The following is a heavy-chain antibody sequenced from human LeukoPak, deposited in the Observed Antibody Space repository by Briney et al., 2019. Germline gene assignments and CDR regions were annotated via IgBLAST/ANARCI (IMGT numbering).Heavy chain of an antibody. CDR2: LSKSGNT. J-gene: IGHJ3*02. CDR3: ARARYVNSCYAFDI. Sequence: SETLSLTCTVSGGSISSYYWSWIRLRPGKGLEWIGYLSKSGNTNYSPSLKSRVTIFGDTSKNQIFLKLSSVTAADTAVYYCARARYVNSCYAFDIWGQGTLVTVSS. CDR1: GGSISSYY. V-gene: IGHV4-59*01. D-gene: IGHD2-2*01.